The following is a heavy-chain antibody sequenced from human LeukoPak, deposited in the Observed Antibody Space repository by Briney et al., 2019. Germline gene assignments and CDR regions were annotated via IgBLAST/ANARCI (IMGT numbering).Heavy chain of an antibody. V-gene: IGHV4-59*01. J-gene: IGHJ6*03. CDR3: ARTTMVRGTYYMDV. CDR2: IYYSGYT. D-gene: IGHD3-10*01. Sequence: SETLSLTCTVSGGSISSYYWSWLRQPPGKGLEWIGCIYYSGYTNYKSSLKSRVTISVDTSKSQFSLKLSSVTAADTAVYYCARTTMVRGTYYMDVWGKGTTVTVSS. CDR1: GGSISSYY.